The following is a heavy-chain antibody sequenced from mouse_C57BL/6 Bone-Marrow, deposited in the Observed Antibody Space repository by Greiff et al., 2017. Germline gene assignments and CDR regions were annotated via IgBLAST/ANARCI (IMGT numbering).Heavy chain of an antibody. CDR1: GYTFTSYG. Sequence: QVQLKESGAELARPGASVKLSCKASGYTFTSYGISWVKQRTGQGLEWIGEIYPRSGNTYYTEKFKGKATLTADKSSSTAYMDLRRLTSEVSAVYFCAIYYGYDAAWVAYWGQGPLVTVSA. V-gene: IGHV1-81*01. D-gene: IGHD2-2*01. CDR3: AIYYGYDAAWVAY. CDR2: IYPRSGNT. J-gene: IGHJ3*01.